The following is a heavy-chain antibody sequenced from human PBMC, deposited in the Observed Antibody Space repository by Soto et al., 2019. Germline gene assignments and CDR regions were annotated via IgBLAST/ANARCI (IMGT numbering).Heavy chain of an antibody. CDR3: AKVASGGRYQPPNFDY. V-gene: IGHV3-30*18. CDR1: GFTFSYYA. D-gene: IGHD1-26*01. Sequence: GGSLRLSCAASGFTFSYYAMHWVRQAPGKGLEWVAIISYDGSNAYYADSVKGRFTISRDNSKNSLYLQMNSLRVEDTAVYYCAKVASGGRYQPPNFDYWGQGTLVTVSS. J-gene: IGHJ4*02. CDR2: ISYDGSNA.